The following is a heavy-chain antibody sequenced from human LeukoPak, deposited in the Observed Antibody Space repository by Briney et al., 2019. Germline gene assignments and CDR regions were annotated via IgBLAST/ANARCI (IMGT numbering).Heavy chain of an antibody. V-gene: IGHV3-23*01. D-gene: IGHD3-10*01. CDR3: AKNSPYNAYGSGSYYNVLDY. CDR1: GFTFSDYY. Sequence: GGSLRLSCAASGFTFSDYYMSWIRQAPGKGLEWVSAISGSGGSTYYADSVKGRFTISRDNSKNTLYLQMNSLRAEDTAVYYCAKNSPYNAYGSGSYYNVLDYWGQGTLVTVSS. CDR2: ISGSGGST. J-gene: IGHJ4*02.